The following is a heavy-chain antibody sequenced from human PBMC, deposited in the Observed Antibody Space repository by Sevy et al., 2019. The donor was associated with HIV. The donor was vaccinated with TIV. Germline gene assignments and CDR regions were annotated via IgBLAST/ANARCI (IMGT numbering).Heavy chain of an antibody. V-gene: IGHV1-69*06. CDR2: IIPIFGTA. J-gene: IGHJ6*03. CDR1: GGSFSSYA. CDR3: ASSVDCSGGSCYSDYYYYMDV. D-gene: IGHD2-15*01. Sequence: ASVKVSCKASGGSFSSYAISWVRQAPGQGLEWMGGIIPIFGTANYAQKFQGRVTITADKSTSTAYMELSSLRSEDTAVYYCASSVDCSGGSCYSDYYYYMDVWGKGTTVTVSS.